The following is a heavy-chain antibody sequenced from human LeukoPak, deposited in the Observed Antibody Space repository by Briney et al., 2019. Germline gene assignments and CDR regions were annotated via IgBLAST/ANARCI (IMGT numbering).Heavy chain of an antibody. V-gene: IGHV3-48*01. CDR3: ARDENGDSDFDL. CDR1: GFIFSNYD. Sequence: PGGSLRLSCAASGFIFSNYDMNWVRQAPGKGLEWVSFISSGGSTIFYADSVKGRFTISRDDAINSLYVQMNNLRVEDTAVYYCARDENGDSDFDLWGRGTLVTVSS. CDR2: ISSGGSTI. J-gene: IGHJ2*01. D-gene: IGHD5-12*01.